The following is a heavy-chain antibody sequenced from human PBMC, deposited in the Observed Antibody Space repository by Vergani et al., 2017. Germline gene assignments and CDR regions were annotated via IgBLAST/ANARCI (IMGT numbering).Heavy chain of an antibody. CDR2: IYPGDSDT. Sequence: EVQLVQSGAEVKKPGESLKISCKGSGYSFTTYWIGWVRQMPGKGLKWMGIIYPGDSDTRYSPSFQGQVTISADKSISTAYLQWSSLKASDTAMYYCARETEAAAGTLSHYYYYYYMDVWGKGTTVTVSS. J-gene: IGHJ6*03. CDR1: GYSFTTYW. CDR3: ARETEAAAGTLSHYYYYYYMDV. V-gene: IGHV5-51*01. D-gene: IGHD6-13*01.